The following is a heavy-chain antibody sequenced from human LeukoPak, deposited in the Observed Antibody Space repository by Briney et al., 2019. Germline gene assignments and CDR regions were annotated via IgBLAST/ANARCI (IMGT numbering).Heavy chain of an antibody. CDR2: IIPIFGTA. V-gene: IGHV1-69*05. CDR3: ARAMSGGGTNYYYMDV. Sequence: ASVKVSCKASGGTFSSYAISWVRQAPGQGPEWMGGIIPIFGTANYAQKFQGRVTITTDESTRTAYMELSSLRTEDTAVYYCARAMSGGGTNYYYMDVWGKGTTVTVSS. J-gene: IGHJ6*03. CDR1: GGTFSSYA. D-gene: IGHD1-26*01.